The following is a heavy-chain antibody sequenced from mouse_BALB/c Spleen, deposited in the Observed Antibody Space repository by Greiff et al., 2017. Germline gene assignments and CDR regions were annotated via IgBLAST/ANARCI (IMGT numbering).Heavy chain of an antibody. V-gene: IGHV5-9-3*01. Sequence: EVMLVESGGGLVKPGGSLKLSCAASGFTFSSYAMSWVRQTPEKRLEWVATISSGGSYTYYPDSVKGRFTISRDNAKNTLYLQMSSLRSEDTAMYYCARQGYYYGSSYDAMDYWGQGTSVTVSS. CDR2: ISSGGSYT. CDR3: ARQGYYYGSSYDAMDY. D-gene: IGHD1-1*01. CDR1: GFTFSSYA. J-gene: IGHJ4*01.